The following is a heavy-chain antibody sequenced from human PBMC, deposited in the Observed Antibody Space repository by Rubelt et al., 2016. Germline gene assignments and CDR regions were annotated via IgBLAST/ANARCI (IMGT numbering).Heavy chain of an antibody. Sequence: QVQLVQSGGEVKKPGASVKVSCKASGYTFSSYAISWVRQAPGQGLEWMGWISAYTDNRNFAQKFQGRLTLTTDTSTSTAYMDLMDLRSDDTAVYFCVRMVSTGTYRGIDVWGPGTTVTVS. D-gene: IGHD3-16*02. J-gene: IGHJ6*02. CDR3: VRMVSTGTYRGIDV. CDR1: GYTFSSYA. CDR2: ISAYTDNR. V-gene: IGHV1-18*01.